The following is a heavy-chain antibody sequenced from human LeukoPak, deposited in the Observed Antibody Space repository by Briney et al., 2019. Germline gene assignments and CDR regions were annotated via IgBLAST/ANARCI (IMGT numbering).Heavy chain of an antibody. CDR3: AKGVGSTGSHFDY. D-gene: IGHD1-26*01. CDR1: GFTFSSYG. Sequence: GRSLRLSCAASGFTFSSYGMHWVRQAPGKGLEWVAVISYDGSNKYYADSVKGRFTISRDNSKNTVYLQMNSLRAEDTAVYYCAKGVGSTGSHFDYWGQGTLVTVSS. V-gene: IGHV3-30*18. CDR2: ISYDGSNK. J-gene: IGHJ4*02.